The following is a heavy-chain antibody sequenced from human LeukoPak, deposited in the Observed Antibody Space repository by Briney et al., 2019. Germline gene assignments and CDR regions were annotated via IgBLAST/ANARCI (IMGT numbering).Heavy chain of an antibody. CDR1: RFTFSSYA. J-gene: IGHJ4*02. CDR3: AKEGPAVGATEGIGY. V-gene: IGHV3-23*01. Sequence: GGSRRLSCAASRFTFSSYAMSWVRQAPGKGLEWVSAISGSGGTTYYADSVKGRFTISRDNSKNTLYLQMNSLRAEDTAVYYCAKEGPAVGATEGIGYWGQGTLVTVSS. D-gene: IGHD1-26*01. CDR2: ISGSGGTT.